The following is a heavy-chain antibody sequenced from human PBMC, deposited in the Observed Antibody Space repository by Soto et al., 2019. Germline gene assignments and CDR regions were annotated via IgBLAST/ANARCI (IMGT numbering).Heavy chain of an antibody. J-gene: IGHJ4*02. CDR1: GFTFSSYG. Sequence: QVQLVESGGGVVQPGRSLRLSCAASGFTFSSYGMHWVRQAPGKGLEWVAVISYDGSNKYYADSVKGRFTISRDNSKNTLYLKMNSRRAEDTAVYYCAKDLGAQGGTSSPDYGGQGPLVTVSS. CDR3: AKDLGAQGGTSSPDY. V-gene: IGHV3-30*18. CDR2: ISYDGSNK. D-gene: IGHD3-16*01.